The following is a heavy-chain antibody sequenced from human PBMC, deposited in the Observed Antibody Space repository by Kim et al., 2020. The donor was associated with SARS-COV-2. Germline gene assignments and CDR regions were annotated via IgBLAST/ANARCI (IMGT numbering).Heavy chain of an antibody. CDR3: ARGLERYCDWLSRYYYYYSGMDV. J-gene: IGHJ6*02. CDR2: MNPNSGNT. Sequence: VSVKVSCKASGYTFTSYDINWVRQATGQGLEWMGWMNPNSGNTGYAQKFQGRVTMTRNTSISTAYMELSSLRSEDTAVYYCARGLERYCDWLSRYYYYYSGMDVWGQGTTVTVSS. V-gene: IGHV1-8*01. CDR1: GYTFTSYD. D-gene: IGHD3-9*01.